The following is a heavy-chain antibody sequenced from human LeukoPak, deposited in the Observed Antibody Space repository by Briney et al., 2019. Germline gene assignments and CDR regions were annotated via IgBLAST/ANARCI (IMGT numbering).Heavy chain of an antibody. CDR2: IYISGSTSGST. Sequence: PSETLSLTCTVSGGSISNYYWSWIRQPAGKGLEWIGRIYISGSTSGSTDYNPSLQRRDTMSVDTSRNQFSLKLNSATAEDTAVYYCARQAGLYNSGWYAHWGQGTLVSVSS. J-gene: IGHJ4*02. D-gene: IGHD6-19*01. V-gene: IGHV4-4*07. CDR1: GGSISNYY. CDR3: ARQAGLYNSGWYAH.